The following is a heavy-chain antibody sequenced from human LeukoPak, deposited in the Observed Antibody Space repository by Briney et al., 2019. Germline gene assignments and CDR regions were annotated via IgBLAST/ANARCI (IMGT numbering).Heavy chain of an antibody. CDR2: INPNSGGT. J-gene: IGHJ3*02. D-gene: IGHD2-15*01. CDR1: GYTFTGYC. CDR3: ASVVVVAANDAFDI. V-gene: IGHV1-2*02. Sequence: ASVKVSCKASGYTFTGYCMRWVRQAPGQGLEWMGWINPNSGGTNYAQKFQGRVTMTRDTSISTAYMELSRLRSDDTAVYYCASVVVVAANDAFDIWGQGTMVTVSS.